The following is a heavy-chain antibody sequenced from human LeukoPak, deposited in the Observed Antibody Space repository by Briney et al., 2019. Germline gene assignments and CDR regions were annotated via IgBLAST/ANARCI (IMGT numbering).Heavy chain of an antibody. J-gene: IGHJ6*03. CDR2: INHSGST. CDR3: ARRSITMVRGVTAYYYYYMDV. Sequence: KPSETLSLTCAVYGGSFSGYYWSWIRQPPGKGLEWIGEINHSGSTNYNPSLKSRVTISVDTSKNQFSLKLSSVTAADTAVYYCARRSITMVRGVTAYYYYYMDVWGKGTTVTISS. D-gene: IGHD3-10*01. CDR1: GGSFSGYY. V-gene: IGHV4-34*01.